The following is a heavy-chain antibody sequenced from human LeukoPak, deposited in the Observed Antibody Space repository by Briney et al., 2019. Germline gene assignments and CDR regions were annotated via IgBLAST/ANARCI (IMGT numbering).Heavy chain of an antibody. CDR3: AKLWRGSHPRYFDH. D-gene: IGHD1-26*01. V-gene: IGHV3-23*01. J-gene: IGHJ4*02. CDR2: ITDSGGTT. Sequence: GGSLRLSCAASGFTFTNYAMSWVRQAPGKGLEWVSTITDSGGTTFYVDSVKGRFTISRDNFKNTVYLQMNSLRAEDTAVYYCAKLWRGSHPRYFDHWGQGTLVTVSS. CDR1: GFTFTNYA.